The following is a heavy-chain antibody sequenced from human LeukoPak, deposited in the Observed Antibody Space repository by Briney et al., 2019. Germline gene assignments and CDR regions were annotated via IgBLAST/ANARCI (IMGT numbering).Heavy chain of an antibody. V-gene: IGHV3-64D*06. CDR1: GFTFSTYA. CDR3: VSFYETY. J-gene: IGHJ4*02. Sequence: GGSLRLSCSASGFTFSTYAMHWVRQAPGKGLECVSAISNTGGSTYYADSVKGRFTISKDNAKNTVYLQMNSLRAEDTAVYYCVSFYETYWGRGTLVTVSS. D-gene: IGHD2/OR15-2a*01. CDR2: ISNTGGST.